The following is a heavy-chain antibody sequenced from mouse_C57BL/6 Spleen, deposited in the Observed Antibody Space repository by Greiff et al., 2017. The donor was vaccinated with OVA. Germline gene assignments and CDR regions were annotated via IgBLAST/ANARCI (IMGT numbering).Heavy chain of an antibody. Sequence: QVQLLQSGAELAKPGASVKLSCKASGYTFTSYWMHWVKQRPGQGLEWIGYLNPSSGYTKYNQNFKDMATLTADKASSTAYKQLSSLTDENAAVYYCARGEEYNGSDDYFDYWGQGTTLTVSS. CDR1: GYTFTSYW. CDR2: LNPSSGYT. D-gene: IGHD1-1*01. V-gene: IGHV1-7*01. CDR3: ARGEEYNGSDDYFDY. J-gene: IGHJ2*01.